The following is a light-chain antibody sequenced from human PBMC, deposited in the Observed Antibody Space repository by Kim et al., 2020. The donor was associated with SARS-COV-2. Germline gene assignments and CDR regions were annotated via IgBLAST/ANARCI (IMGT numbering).Light chain of an antibody. J-gene: IGLJ2*01. CDR3: SAWDSSLSAVV. CDR1: SNNVGNQG. V-gene: IGLV10-54*01. Sequence: QAGLTQPPSVSKGLRQTATLTCTGNSNNVGNQGAAWLQQHQGHPPKLLSYRNNNRPSGISERLSASRSGNTASLTITGLQTEDEADYYCSAWDSSLSAVVFGGGTQLTVL. CDR2: RNN.